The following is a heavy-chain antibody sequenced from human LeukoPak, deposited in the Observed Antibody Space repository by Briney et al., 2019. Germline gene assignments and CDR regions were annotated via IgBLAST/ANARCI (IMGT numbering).Heavy chain of an antibody. CDR2: IIPIFGTT. D-gene: IGHD2-2*01. Sequence: ASVKVSCKATGDTFIDFSISWVRQAPGQGLEWMGGIIPIFGTTNYAQKFQGRVTITADDSTRTVYMEVSSLRSDDTAVYYCARAPSVTAPGDSDIVIIPAAPDYWGQGTLVTVSS. V-gene: IGHV1-69*13. J-gene: IGHJ4*02. CDR1: GDTFIDFS. CDR3: ARAPSVTAPGDSDIVIIPAAPDY.